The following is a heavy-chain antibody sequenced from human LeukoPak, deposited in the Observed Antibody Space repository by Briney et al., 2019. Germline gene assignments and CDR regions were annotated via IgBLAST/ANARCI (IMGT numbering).Heavy chain of an antibody. CDR2: VSGSGDST. CDR3: AKDSSLVVYDSSGYSEY. J-gene: IGHJ4*02. V-gene: IGHV3-23*01. D-gene: IGHD3-22*01. CDR1: GFTFSSFA. Sequence: GGSLRLSCAASGFTFSSFAMTWVRQAPGKGLEWVSGVSGSGDSTHYADSVKGRFTISRDNSKNTMYLQMSGLRAGDTAVYYCAKDSSLVVYDSSGYSEYWGQGTPVTVSS.